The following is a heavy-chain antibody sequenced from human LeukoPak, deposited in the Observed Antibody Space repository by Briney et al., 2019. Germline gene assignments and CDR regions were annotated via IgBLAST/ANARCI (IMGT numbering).Heavy chain of an antibody. CDR1: GFIVSSKY. CDR3: AREGGGGLDY. D-gene: IGHD3-16*01. Sequence: GGSLRLSCAASGFIVSSKYMTWVRQAPGKGLEWLSVIYIDSSTYYGDSVKGRFTISRDNSKNTLYLQMNSLRVEDTAVYYCAREGGGGLDYWGKGPLVTVSS. CDR2: IYIDSST. V-gene: IGHV3-53*01. J-gene: IGHJ4*02.